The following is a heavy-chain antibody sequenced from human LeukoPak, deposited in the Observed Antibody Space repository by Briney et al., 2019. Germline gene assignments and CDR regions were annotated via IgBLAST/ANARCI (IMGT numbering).Heavy chain of an antibody. J-gene: IGHJ6*03. V-gene: IGHV4-4*08. D-gene: IGHD3-9*01. Sequence: PSETLSLTCTVSGGSISSYYWSWIRQPPGKGLEWIGYIYTSGSTNYNPSLKSRVTMSVDTSKNQFSLKLSSVTAADTAVYYCARAGYDILTGYYYYYYMDVWGKGTTVTISS. CDR3: ARAGYDILTGYYYYYYMDV. CDR1: GGSISSYY. CDR2: IYTSGST.